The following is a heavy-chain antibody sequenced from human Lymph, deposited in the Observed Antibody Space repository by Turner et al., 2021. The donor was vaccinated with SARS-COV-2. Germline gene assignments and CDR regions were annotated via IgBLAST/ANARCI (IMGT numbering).Heavy chain of an antibody. D-gene: IGHD5-18*01. J-gene: IGHJ6*02. Sequence: VQRVELGGGWFQPGGSLRLPCAASGLTVSSNYMSWVRQAPGKGLEWVSVIYSGGTTYYADSVKGRFTISRHNSKNTLYLRMNSLRAEDTAVYYCARDLDTAGGMDVWGQGTTVTVSS. CDR1: GLTVSSNY. CDR2: IYSGGTT. CDR3: ARDLDTAGGMDV. V-gene: IGHV3-53*04.